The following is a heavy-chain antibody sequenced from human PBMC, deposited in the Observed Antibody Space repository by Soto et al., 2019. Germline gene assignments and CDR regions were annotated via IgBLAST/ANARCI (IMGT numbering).Heavy chain of an antibody. CDR2: ISGSGGST. Sequence: GGSLRLSCAASGFTFSSYAMSWVRQAPGKGLEWVSAISGSGGSTYYADSVKDRFTISRDNSKNTLYLQMNSLRAEDTAVYYCAKGGDSSGFHGRIPFDYWGQGTLVTVSS. CDR1: GFTFSSYA. CDR3: AKGGDSSGFHGRIPFDY. J-gene: IGHJ4*02. D-gene: IGHD3-22*01. V-gene: IGHV3-23*01.